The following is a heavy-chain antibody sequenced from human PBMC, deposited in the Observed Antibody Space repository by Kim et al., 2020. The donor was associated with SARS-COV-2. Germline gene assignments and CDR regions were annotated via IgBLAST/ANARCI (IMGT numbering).Heavy chain of an antibody. V-gene: IGHV3-21*01. CDR3: ARSTFDF. CDR1: AFTFSSYS. CDR2: VSSSSSYI. Sequence: GGSLRLSCAVSAFTFSSYSMNWVRQAPGKGLEWVSSVSSSSSYINYADSVKGPLTISRDNPKNSPYLQMNSLRAEHTAVFYCARSTFDFCGQGTRATVPS. J-gene: IGHJ4*02.